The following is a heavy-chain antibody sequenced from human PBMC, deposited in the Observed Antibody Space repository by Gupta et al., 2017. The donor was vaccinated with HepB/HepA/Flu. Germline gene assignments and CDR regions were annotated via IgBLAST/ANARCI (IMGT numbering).Heavy chain of an antibody. CDR3: ARDLGHFGPIDY. J-gene: IGHJ4*02. CDR1: GFTFSSYG. D-gene: IGHD3-10*01. V-gene: IGHV3-33*01. Sequence: QVQLVESGGGVVQPGRSLRLSCAASGFTFSSYGMHWVRQAPGKGLEWVAVIWYDGSNKYYADSVKGRFTISRDNSKNTLYLQMNSLRAEDTAVYYCARDLGHFGPIDYWGQGTLVTVSS. CDR2: IWYDGSNK.